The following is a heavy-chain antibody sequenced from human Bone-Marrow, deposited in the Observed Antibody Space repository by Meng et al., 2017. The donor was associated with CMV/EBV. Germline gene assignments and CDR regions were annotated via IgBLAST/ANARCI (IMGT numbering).Heavy chain of an antibody. J-gene: IGHJ6*02. CDR1: GGSFSGYY. Sequence: SETLSLTCAVYGGSFSGYYWSWIRQPPGKGLEWIGEINHSGSTNYNLSLKSRVTISVDTSKNQFSLKLSSVTAADTAVYYCASDYVWGSYRPGVPMDVWGQGTTVTVSS. CDR2: INHSGST. CDR3: ASDYVWGSYRPGVPMDV. D-gene: IGHD3-16*02. V-gene: IGHV4-34*01.